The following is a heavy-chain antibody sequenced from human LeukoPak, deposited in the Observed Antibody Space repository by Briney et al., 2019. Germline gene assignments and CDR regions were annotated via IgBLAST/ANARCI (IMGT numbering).Heavy chain of an antibody. CDR1: GFTFSNAW. CDR2: IKSKTDGGTT. CDR3: AREFVVVIATDAFDI. V-gene: IGHV3-15*01. J-gene: IGHJ3*02. D-gene: IGHD2-21*01. Sequence: PGGSLRLSCAASGFTFSNAWMSWVRQAPGKGLEWVGRIKSKTDGGTTDYAAPVKGRFTISRDNAKNSLYLQMNSLRAEDTAVYYCAREFVVVIATDAFDIWGQGTMVTVSS.